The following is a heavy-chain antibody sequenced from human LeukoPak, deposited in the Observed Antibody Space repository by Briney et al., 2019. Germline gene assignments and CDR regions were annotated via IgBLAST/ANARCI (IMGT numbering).Heavy chain of an antibody. Sequence: PSETLSLTCTVSGYSISSGYYWGWIRQPPGKGLEWIGSIYHSGSTNYNPSLKSRVTISVDTSKNQFSLKLSSVTAADTAVYYCARLNRVGYYGSGSYRFDYWGQGTLVTVSS. J-gene: IGHJ4*02. V-gene: IGHV4-38-2*02. CDR2: IYHSGST. CDR3: ARLNRVGYYGSGSYRFDY. D-gene: IGHD3-10*01. CDR1: GYSISSGYY.